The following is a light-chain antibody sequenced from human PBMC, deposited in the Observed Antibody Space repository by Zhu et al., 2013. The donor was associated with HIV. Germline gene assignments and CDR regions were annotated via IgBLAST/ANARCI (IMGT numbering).Light chain of an antibody. CDR2: GAS. J-gene: IGKJ5*01. V-gene: IGKV3-15*01. Sequence: DIVMTQSPATLSVSPGERATLSCRASQSVSSNLAWYQQKPGQVPRLLIYGASTRAADVPARFSGSGSETEFTLTISRLEPEDFAVYYCQQYGSSPPITFGQGTRLEIK. CDR3: QQYGSSPPIT. CDR1: QSVSSN.